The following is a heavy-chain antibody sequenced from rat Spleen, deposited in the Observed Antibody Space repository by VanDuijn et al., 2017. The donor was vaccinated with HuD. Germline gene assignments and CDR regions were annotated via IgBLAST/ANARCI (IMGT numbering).Heavy chain of an antibody. D-gene: IGHD4-2*01. Sequence: QVQLQQSGAELAKPGSSVKIPCKASGYTFTSYDITWIKKTTGQGLEYIGYINTGSGGTYYNEKFKGKATLTVDKSSSTAFMQLSSLTPDDSAVYYCARAGIHVMDAWGQGASVTVSA. CDR2: INTGSGGT. CDR1: GYTFTSYD. V-gene: IGHV1-57*01. CDR3: ARAGIHVMDA. J-gene: IGHJ4*01.